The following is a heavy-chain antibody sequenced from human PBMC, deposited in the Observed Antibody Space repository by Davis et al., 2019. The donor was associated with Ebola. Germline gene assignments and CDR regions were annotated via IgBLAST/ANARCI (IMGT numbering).Heavy chain of an antibody. Sequence: AASVQVSCKASGYTFNIYHVHWVRQAPGQGLEWMGIINPSGDSTSYAQTFQGRLNVTRDTSTSTVYMELTSLTSDDTAVYYCAGDYGGQVNWFDPWGQGTLVTVSS. D-gene: IGHD4-23*01. J-gene: IGHJ5*02. CDR1: GYTFNIYH. CDR3: AGDYGGQVNWFDP. V-gene: IGHV1-46*02. CDR2: INPSGDST.